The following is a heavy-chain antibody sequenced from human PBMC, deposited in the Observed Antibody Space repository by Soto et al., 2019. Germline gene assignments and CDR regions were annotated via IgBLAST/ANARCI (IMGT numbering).Heavy chain of an antibody. CDR1: GFPFSDYA. CDR2: ITATDGST. CDR3: VKGLYVWGVTGDY. D-gene: IGHD3-16*01. J-gene: IGHJ4*02. V-gene: IGHV3-23*01. Sequence: EVQLLESGGGLAQPGGSLRVSCAASGFPFSDYAMSWVRQAPGKGLEWVAIITATDGSTYYADSVKGRFTISRDDAKNTLHLQMNSLRVEDTAVYYCVKGLYVWGVTGDYWGQVTLVTVSS.